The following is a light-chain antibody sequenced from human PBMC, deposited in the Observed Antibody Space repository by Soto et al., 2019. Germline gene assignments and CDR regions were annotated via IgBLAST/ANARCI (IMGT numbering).Light chain of an antibody. CDR2: EVS. CDR1: SSDVGGYDY. V-gene: IGLV2-14*01. CDR3: SSFTRSGTL. Sequence: QSALTQPATVSGSPGQPITISCTGTSSDVGGYDYVSWYQQHPGKVPKLIIYEVSIRASGVSNRFSASKSANTASLTISGLQTEEEADYYCSSFTRSGTLFGGGTKLTVL. J-gene: IGLJ3*02.